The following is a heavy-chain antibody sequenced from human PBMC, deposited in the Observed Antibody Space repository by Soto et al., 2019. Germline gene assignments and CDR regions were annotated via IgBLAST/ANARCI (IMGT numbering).Heavy chain of an antibody. V-gene: IGHV1-2*04. CDR2: INPNSGGT. J-gene: IGHJ3*02. D-gene: IGHD5-12*01. Sequence: ASVKVSCKASGYTFTGYYMHWVRQAPGQGLEWMGWINPNSGGTNYAQKFQGWVTMTRDTSISTAYMELSRLRSDDTAVYYCARDLVGYSGYDFAFDIWGQGTMVTVSS. CDR3: ARDLVGYSGYDFAFDI. CDR1: GYTFTGYY.